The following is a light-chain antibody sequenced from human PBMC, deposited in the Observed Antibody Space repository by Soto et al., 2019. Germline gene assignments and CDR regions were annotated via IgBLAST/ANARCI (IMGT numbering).Light chain of an antibody. CDR3: QQYNNWWT. J-gene: IGKJ1*01. CDR2: GAS. Sequence: EIVMTQSPATLSVSPGERATLSCRASQSVSSNLAWYQQKPGQAPRLLIYGASTRATGIPARFSGSGSGTEFTLNMSSLQSEDFAVYYCQQYNNWWTFGQGTKVEIK. CDR1: QSVSSN. V-gene: IGKV3-15*01.